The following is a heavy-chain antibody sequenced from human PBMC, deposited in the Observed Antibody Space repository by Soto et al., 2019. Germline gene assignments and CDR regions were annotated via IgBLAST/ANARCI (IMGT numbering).Heavy chain of an antibody. CDR3: AREGYSGYVRAFDI. V-gene: IGHV3-33*01. D-gene: IGHD5-12*01. CDR2: IWYDGSNK. CDR1: GFTFSSYG. Sequence: GGSLRLSCAASGFTFSSYGMHWVRQAPGKGLEWVAVIWYDGSNKYYADSVKGRFTISRDNSKNTLYLQMNSLRAEDTAVYYCAREGYSGYVRAFDIWGQGTMVTVSS. J-gene: IGHJ3*02.